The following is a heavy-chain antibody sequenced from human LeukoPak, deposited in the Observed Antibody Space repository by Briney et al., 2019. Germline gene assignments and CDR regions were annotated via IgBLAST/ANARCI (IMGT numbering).Heavy chain of an antibody. Sequence: GGSLRLSCAASGFTFSSYWMHWVRQAPGKGLVWVSRISSDGSSTTYADSVRGRFTISRDNAKNTLYLQMNSLRVEDTAVYYCAREWVTILGGIYYYYGMDVWGQGTTVTVSS. CDR1: GFTFSSYW. V-gene: IGHV3-74*01. CDR2: ISSDGSST. D-gene: IGHD3-3*01. J-gene: IGHJ6*02. CDR3: AREWVTILGGIYYYYGMDV.